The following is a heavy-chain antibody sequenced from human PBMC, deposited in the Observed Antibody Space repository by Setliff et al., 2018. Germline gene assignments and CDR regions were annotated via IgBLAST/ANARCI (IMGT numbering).Heavy chain of an antibody. Sequence: SGGSLRLSCAASGFTFSSFWMAWVRQSPGRGLEWVANINQDGSGKFYVDSVKGRFTIFRDNAKNSLSLQMNSLRAEDTAMYYCARFACNGGSCYLSASDHWGQGALVTVSS. CDR2: INQDGSGK. CDR1: GFTFSSFW. D-gene: IGHD2-15*01. J-gene: IGHJ4*02. V-gene: IGHV3-7*01. CDR3: ARFACNGGSCYLSASDH.